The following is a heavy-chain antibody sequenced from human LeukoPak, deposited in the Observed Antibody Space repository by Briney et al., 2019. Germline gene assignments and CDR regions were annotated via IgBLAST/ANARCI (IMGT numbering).Heavy chain of an antibody. CDR1: GYTFTSYG. V-gene: IGHV1-18*01. D-gene: IGHD3-10*01. CDR3: ARVIRGDYPNY. Sequence: SVQVSCKASGYTFTSYGISWVRQAPGQGLEWMGWISAYNGNTNYGQKLQGRVTMTTDTSTSTAYMELRSLRSDDTAVYYCARVIRGDYPNYWGQGTLVTVSS. J-gene: IGHJ4*02. CDR2: ISAYNGNT.